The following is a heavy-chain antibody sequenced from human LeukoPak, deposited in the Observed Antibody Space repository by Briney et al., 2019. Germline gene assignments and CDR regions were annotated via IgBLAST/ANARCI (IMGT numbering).Heavy chain of an antibody. Sequence: GASVKVSCKASGNTFTGYYMHWVRQAPGQGLEWMGWINPNSGGTNYAQKFQGWVTMTRDTSISTAYMELSRLRSDDTAVYYCAREATGTTWIDYWGQGTLVTVSS. CDR1: GNTFTGYY. V-gene: IGHV1-2*04. CDR3: AREATGTTWIDY. CDR2: INPNSGGT. J-gene: IGHJ4*02. D-gene: IGHD1-1*01.